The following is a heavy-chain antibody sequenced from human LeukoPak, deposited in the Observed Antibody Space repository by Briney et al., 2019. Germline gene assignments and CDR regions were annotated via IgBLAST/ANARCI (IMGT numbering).Heavy chain of an antibody. CDR3: ASPGSGRHAFDI. Sequence: SETLSLTCAVYGGSFSGYYWSWIRQPPGKGLEWIGEINHSGSTNYNPSLKSRVTISVDTSKNQFSLKLSSVTAADTAVYYCASPGSGRHAFDIWGQGAMVTVSS. CDR2: INHSGST. CDR1: GGSFSGYY. D-gene: IGHD3-10*01. J-gene: IGHJ3*02. V-gene: IGHV4-34*01.